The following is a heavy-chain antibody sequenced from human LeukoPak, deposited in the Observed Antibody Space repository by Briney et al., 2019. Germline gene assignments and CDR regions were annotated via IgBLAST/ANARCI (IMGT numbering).Heavy chain of an antibody. D-gene: IGHD3-10*01. Sequence: GGSLRLSCAASGFTFSSYAMSWVRQAPGKGLEWVSAISGSGGSTYYADSVKGRFTISRGNSKNTLYLQMNSLRAEDTAVYYCASPVRGVIWYWGQGTLVTVSS. V-gene: IGHV3-23*01. CDR3: ASPVRGVIWY. CDR1: GFTFSSYA. J-gene: IGHJ4*02. CDR2: ISGSGGST.